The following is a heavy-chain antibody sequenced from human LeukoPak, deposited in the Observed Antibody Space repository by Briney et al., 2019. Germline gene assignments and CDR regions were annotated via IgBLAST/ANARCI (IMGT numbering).Heavy chain of an antibody. D-gene: IGHD1-1*01. CDR3: ARDLRLERRDSWPFVYYYYMDV. CDR2: INTNTGNP. Sequence: ASVKVSCKASGYTFTSYAMNWVRQAPGQGLEWMGWINTNTGNPTYAQGFTGRLVFSLDTSVSTAYLQISSLKAEDTAVYYCARDLRLERRDSWPFVYYYYMDVWGKGTTVTVSS. CDR1: GYTFTSYA. J-gene: IGHJ6*03. V-gene: IGHV7-4-1*02.